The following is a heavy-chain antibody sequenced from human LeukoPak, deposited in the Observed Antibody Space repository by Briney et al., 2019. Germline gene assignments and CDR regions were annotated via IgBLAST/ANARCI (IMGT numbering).Heavy chain of an antibody. Sequence: PGGSLRLSCAASGFTFSSYAMSWVRQAPGKGLEWVSAISGSGGSTYYADSVKGRFTISRDNSENTLYLQMNSLRAEDTAVYYCAKHLGYSYGSGWFDPWGQGTLVTVSS. CDR3: AKHLGYSYGSGWFDP. V-gene: IGHV3-23*01. CDR2: ISGSGGST. D-gene: IGHD5-18*01. J-gene: IGHJ5*02. CDR1: GFTFSSYA.